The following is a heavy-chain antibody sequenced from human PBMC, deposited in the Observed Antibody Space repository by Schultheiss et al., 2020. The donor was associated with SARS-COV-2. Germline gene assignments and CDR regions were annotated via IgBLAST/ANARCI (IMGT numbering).Heavy chain of an antibody. D-gene: IGHD6-19*01. V-gene: IGHV4-59*01. Sequence: SQTLSLSCTVSGGSINSYYWSWIRQPPGEGLEWIGDIDYSGSTNYNPSLKSRVTISVDTSKNQFSLKLSSVTAADTAVYYCARAGIAVARFDYWGQGTLVTVSS. CDR1: GGSINSYY. CDR3: ARAGIAVARFDY. CDR2: IDYSGST. J-gene: IGHJ4*02.